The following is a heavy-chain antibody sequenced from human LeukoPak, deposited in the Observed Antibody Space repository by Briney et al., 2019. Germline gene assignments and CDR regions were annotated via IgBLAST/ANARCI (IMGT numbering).Heavy chain of an antibody. CDR3: AKGKTSGWDQDAFDI. CDR1: GFTFSSYA. Sequence: AGSLRLSCAAAGFTFSSYAMSWVRQAPGKGLDLVSRIIATGGSTYYADSVKGRFAISRDNSKNTLYLQLNSLRVEDTAVYYCAKGKTSGWDQDAFDIWGQGTMVTVSS. J-gene: IGHJ3*02. V-gene: IGHV3-23*01. D-gene: IGHD6-19*01. CDR2: IIATGGST.